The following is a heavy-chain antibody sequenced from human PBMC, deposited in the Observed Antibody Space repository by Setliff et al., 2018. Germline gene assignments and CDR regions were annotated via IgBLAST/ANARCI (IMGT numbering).Heavy chain of an antibody. D-gene: IGHD3-22*01. V-gene: IGHV3-30*01. CDR3: AREDDSSGYYYDY. CDR1: GFTFSSYA. CDR2: ISYDGSNK. Sequence: SCAASGFTFSSYAMHWVRQAPGKGLEWVAVISYDGSNKYYADSVKGRFTISRDNSKNTLYLQMNSLRAEDTAVYYCAREDDSSGYYYDYWGQGTLVTVSS. J-gene: IGHJ4*02.